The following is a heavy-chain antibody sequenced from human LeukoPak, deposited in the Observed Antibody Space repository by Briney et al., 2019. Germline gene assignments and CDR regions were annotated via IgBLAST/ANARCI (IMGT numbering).Heavy chain of an antibody. Sequence: SETLSLTCTVSGGSISSGGYDWSWIRQHPGKGLEWIGYIYYSGSTYYNPSLKSRVTISVDTSKNQFSLKLSSVTAADTAVYYCARGYYDSSGYFDYWGQGTLVTVSS. J-gene: IGHJ4*02. CDR3: ARGYYDSSGYFDY. CDR1: GGSISSGGYD. D-gene: IGHD3-22*01. V-gene: IGHV4-31*03. CDR2: IYYSGST.